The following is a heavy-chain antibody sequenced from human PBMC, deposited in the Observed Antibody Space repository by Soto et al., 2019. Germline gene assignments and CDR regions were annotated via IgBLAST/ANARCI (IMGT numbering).Heavy chain of an antibody. D-gene: IGHD1-26*01. V-gene: IGHV1-8*01. CDR1: GYSFTSLD. CDR3: ARGVSAGVDY. Sequence: QVQLVQSGAEVREPGASVKVCCKASGYSFTSLDINWVRQTAGQGLEWMGWMQPSTGRTGYAQKFQGRVTMTRATSINTAYMELTTLTSDDTAFYYCARGVSAGVDYWGQGNLVTVSS. J-gene: IGHJ4*02. CDR2: MQPSTGRT.